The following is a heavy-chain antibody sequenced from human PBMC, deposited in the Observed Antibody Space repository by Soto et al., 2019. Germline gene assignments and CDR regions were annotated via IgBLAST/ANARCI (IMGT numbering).Heavy chain of an antibody. CDR1: GYTFTTYA. CDR2: INPASGYT. Sequence: QVQLVQSGAEVKKPGASVKVSCKASGYTFTTYALHWVRQAPGQRPEWMGWINPASGYTKYSKKFQDRVTITRDTSASTGYMELSSLRSEDTAVYYCGRSVVGATGEILYNAMDVWGQGTTVTVSS. D-gene: IGHD1-26*01. J-gene: IGHJ6*02. V-gene: IGHV1-3*01. CDR3: GRSVVGATGEILYNAMDV.